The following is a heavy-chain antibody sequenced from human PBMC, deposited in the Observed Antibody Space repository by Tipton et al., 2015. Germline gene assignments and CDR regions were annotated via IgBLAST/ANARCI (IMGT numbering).Heavy chain of an antibody. Sequence: GSLRLSCSASGFTFSLYWMHWVRQVPGKGLAWVSRIKGDGSISDHADSVKGRFTISRDNAANTLYLQMDNLRVEDTGVYHCARSIGWVYDPWGQGTLVTVAS. J-gene: IGHJ5*02. V-gene: IGHV3-74*01. CDR1: GFTFSLYW. D-gene: IGHD2-8*01. CDR2: IKGDGSIS. CDR3: ARSIGWVYDP.